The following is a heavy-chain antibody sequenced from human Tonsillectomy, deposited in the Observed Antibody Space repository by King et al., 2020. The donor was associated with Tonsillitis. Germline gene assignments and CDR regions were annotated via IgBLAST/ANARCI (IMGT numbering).Heavy chain of an antibody. CDR1: GGSISSYY. Sequence: MQLQESGPGLVKPSETLSLTCTVSGGSISSYYWSWIRQPPGKGLEWIGYIYYSGSTNYNPSLKSRVTISVDTSKNQFSLKLSSVTAADTAVYYCARDGPYYYDSSGYYSGGAFDIWGQGTMVTVSS. V-gene: IGHV4-59*01. D-gene: IGHD3-22*01. J-gene: IGHJ3*02. CDR3: ARDGPYYYDSSGYYSGGAFDI. CDR2: IYYSGST.